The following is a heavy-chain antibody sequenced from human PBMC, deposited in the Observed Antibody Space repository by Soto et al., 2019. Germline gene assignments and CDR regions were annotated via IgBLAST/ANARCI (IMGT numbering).Heavy chain of an antibody. Sequence: QVQLVQSGAEVKKPGASVKVSCKASGYTFTSYYMHWVRQAPGQGLEWMGIINPSGGSTSYAQKFQGRVTMTRDTSTSTVYMELSSLRSEDTAVYYCARWGPGDSSGYYYARPRAFDIWGQGTMVTVSS. J-gene: IGHJ3*02. V-gene: IGHV1-46*01. CDR3: ARWGPGDSSGYYYARPRAFDI. D-gene: IGHD3-22*01. CDR1: GYTFTSYY. CDR2: INPSGGST.